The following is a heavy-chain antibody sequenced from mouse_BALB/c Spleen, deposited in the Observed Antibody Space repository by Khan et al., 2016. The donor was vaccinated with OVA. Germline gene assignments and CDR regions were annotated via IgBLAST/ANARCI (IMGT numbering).Heavy chain of an antibody. CDR3: ARNAYYGNYFDY. D-gene: IGHD2-10*01. J-gene: IGHJ2*01. CDR2: IYPSDGRT. Sequence: QVQLQQPGAELVKPGASVKLSCKASGYTFTNYCVHWVKQRPGQGLEWIGEIYPSDGRTNYNEKFKSKATLTVDKSSSTAYMQLSSLTSEDSAVYYCARNAYYGNYFDYWGQGTTLTVSS. V-gene: IGHV1S81*02. CDR1: GYTFTNYC.